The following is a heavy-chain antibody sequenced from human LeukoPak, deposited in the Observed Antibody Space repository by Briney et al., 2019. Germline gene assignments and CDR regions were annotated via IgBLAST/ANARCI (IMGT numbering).Heavy chain of an antibody. V-gene: IGHV1-8*01. CDR2: MNPNSGNT. CDR1: GYTFTSYD. D-gene: IGHD2/OR15-2a*01. CDR3: ARGQRESESKYYYYYYGMDV. J-gene: IGHJ6*02. Sequence: ASVKVSCKASGYTFTSYDINWVRQATGQGLEWMGWMNPNSGNTGYAQKFQGRVTMTRNTSISTAYMELSSLRSEDTAVYYCARGQRESESKYYYYYYGMDVWGQGTTVTVSS.